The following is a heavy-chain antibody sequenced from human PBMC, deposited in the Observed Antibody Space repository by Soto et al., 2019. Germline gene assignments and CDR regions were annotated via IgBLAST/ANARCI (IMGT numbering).Heavy chain of an antibody. CDR3: ARSAPFSNAAFEYLYYMDV. V-gene: IGHV1-8*02. D-gene: IGHD4-4*01. CDR2: VNPDSGHT. J-gene: IGHJ6*03. Sequence: QVQLVQSGAEVKKPGASVKVSCKASGYIFTSYNINWVRQAAGHGLEWMGWVNPDSGHTVYAQKFQGRVTMTRDTSIGTAHMELRSLTPEDTAVYYCARSAPFSNAAFEYLYYMDVWGKGASVTVSS. CDR1: GYIFTSYN.